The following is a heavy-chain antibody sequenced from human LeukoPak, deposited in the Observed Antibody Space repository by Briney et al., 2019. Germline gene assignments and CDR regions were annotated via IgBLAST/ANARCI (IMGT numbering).Heavy chain of an antibody. CDR1: GGSISSSSYY. V-gene: IGHV4-39*07. J-gene: IGHJ4*02. Sequence: SETLSLTCTVSGGSISSSSYYWGWIRQPPGKGLEWIGSIYYSGSTYYNPSLKSRVTISVDTSKNQFSLKLSSVTAADTAVYYCARTLNMVRGVAYFDYWGQGTLVTVSS. D-gene: IGHD3-10*01. CDR3: ARTLNMVRGVAYFDY. CDR2: IYYSGST.